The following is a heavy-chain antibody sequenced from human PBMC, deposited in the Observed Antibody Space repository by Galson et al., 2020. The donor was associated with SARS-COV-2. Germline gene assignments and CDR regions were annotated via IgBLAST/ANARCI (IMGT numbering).Heavy chain of an antibody. J-gene: IGHJ4*02. CDR3: AKDTVTSTSYNY. CDR1: GGTFSNYA. D-gene: IGHD4-17*01. CDR2: IIPRLKTA. V-gene: IGHV1-69*13. Sequence: SVKVSCKAPGGTFSNYAISWVRQAPGQGLEWMGGIIPRLKTANYAQKFQGRVTITAEESTSTVYMELSSLRSEDTAVYYCAKDTVTSTSYNYWGQGTLITVSS.